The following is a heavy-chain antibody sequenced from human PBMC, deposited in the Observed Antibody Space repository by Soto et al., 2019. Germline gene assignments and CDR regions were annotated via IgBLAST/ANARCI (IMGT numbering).Heavy chain of an antibody. Sequence: GASVKVSCKASGYTFTSYGISWVRHAPGQGLEWMGWISAYNGNTNYAQKLQGRVTMTTDTSTSTAYMELRSLRSDDTAVYYCARDLAKRDYGDYDYWGQGTLVTVSS. CDR1: GYTFTSYG. V-gene: IGHV1-18*04. CDR2: ISAYNGNT. CDR3: ARDLAKRDYGDYDY. D-gene: IGHD4-17*01. J-gene: IGHJ4*02.